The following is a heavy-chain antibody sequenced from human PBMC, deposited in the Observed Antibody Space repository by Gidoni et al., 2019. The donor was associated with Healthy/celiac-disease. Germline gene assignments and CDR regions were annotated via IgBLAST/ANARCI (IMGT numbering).Heavy chain of an antibody. Sequence: EVQMVESGGGLVQPGGALRLSCAAAGFTFSRYWMHWVRPAPGKGLVWVSLINSAGSRTRYADSVKGRFTISRANAKTTLYLHMNSLRAEDTAVYYCARDRPTVTADAFDIWGQGTMVTVSS. CDR3: ARDRPTVTADAFDI. J-gene: IGHJ3*02. V-gene: IGHV3-74*01. D-gene: IGHD4-17*01. CDR2: INSAGSRT. CDR1: GFTFSRYW.